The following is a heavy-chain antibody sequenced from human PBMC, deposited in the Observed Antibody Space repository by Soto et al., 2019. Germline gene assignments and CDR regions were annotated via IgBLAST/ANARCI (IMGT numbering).Heavy chain of an antibody. V-gene: IGHV4-34*01. J-gene: IGHJ6*03. CDR2: INHSGST. CDR1: GGSFSGYY. CDR3: ARGRDYYYYMDV. Sequence: QVQLQQWGAGLLKPSETLSLTCAVYGGSFSGYYWSWIRQPPGKGLEWIGEINHSGSTNYNPSLKSRVTISVDTSKNQFPLKLSSVTAADTAVYYCARGRDYYYYMDVWGKGTTVTVSS.